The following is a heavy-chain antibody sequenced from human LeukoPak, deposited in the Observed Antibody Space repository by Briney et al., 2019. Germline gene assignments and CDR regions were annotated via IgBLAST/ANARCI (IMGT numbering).Heavy chain of an antibody. Sequence: SETLSLTCTVSGGSLSSSSYYWGWIRQPPGKGLEWIGSTYYSGSTYYNPSLKSRVTISVDTSKNQFSLKLSSVTAADTAVYYCARQLVVPALDYWGQGTLVTVSS. CDR3: ARQLVVPALDY. D-gene: IGHD2-2*01. J-gene: IGHJ4*02. V-gene: IGHV4-39*01. CDR2: TYYSGST. CDR1: GGSLSSSSYY.